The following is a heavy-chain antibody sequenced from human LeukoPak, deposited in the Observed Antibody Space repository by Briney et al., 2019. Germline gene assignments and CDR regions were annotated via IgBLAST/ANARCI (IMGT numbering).Heavy chain of an antibody. CDR2: IYHSGST. V-gene: IGHV4-4*02. J-gene: IGHJ4*02. D-gene: IGHD4-17*01. CDR1: GGSISSSNW. CDR3: ARESYGDYGDFDY. Sequence: SETLSLTCAVSGGSISSSNWWSWVRQPPGKGLEWIGEIYHSGSTNYNPSLKSRVTISVDKSKNQFSLKLSSVTAADTAVYYCARESYGDYGDFDYWGQGTLVTVSS.